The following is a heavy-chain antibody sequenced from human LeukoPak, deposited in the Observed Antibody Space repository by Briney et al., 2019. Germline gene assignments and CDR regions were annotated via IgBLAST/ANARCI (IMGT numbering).Heavy chain of an antibody. Sequence: SQTLSLTCAISGDSVSSNSAAWHWIRQSPSRGLEWLGRTYYRSKWYNDYAVSVKSRITINPDTSKNQFSLQLNSVTPEDTAVYYCARSGLVRKAYYYYYMDVWGKGTTVTVSS. J-gene: IGHJ6*03. V-gene: IGHV6-1*01. CDR3: ARSGLVRKAYYYYYMDV. CDR2: TYYRSKWYN. D-gene: IGHD6-19*01. CDR1: GDSVSSNSAA.